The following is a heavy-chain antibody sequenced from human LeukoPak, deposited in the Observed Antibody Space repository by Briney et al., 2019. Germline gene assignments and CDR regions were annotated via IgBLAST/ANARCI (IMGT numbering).Heavy chain of an antibody. J-gene: IGHJ3*02. CDR2: ISSSSSYI. CDR1: GFTFSSYS. D-gene: IGHD1-14*01. CDR3: ARDLGHYRGAFDI. Sequence: PGGSLGLSCAASGFTFSSYSMNWVRQAPGKGLEWVSSISSSSSYIYYADSVKGRFTISRDNAKNSLYLQMNSLRAEDTAVYYCARDLGHYRGAFDIWGQGTMVTVSS. V-gene: IGHV3-21*01.